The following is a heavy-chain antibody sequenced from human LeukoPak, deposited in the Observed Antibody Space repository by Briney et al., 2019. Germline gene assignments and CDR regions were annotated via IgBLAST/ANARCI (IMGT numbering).Heavy chain of an antibody. D-gene: IGHD3-10*01. Sequence: GESLKISCKGSGNSFTNNWIGWVRQMPGKGLEWMGNIFPGDYDTRYSPSFEGQVTISVDKSINTAYLQWSSLRASDTAMYYCARLGTYWSNYYFEYWGQGTLVTVSS. CDR1: GNSFTNNW. J-gene: IGHJ4*02. CDR3: ARLGTYWSNYYFEY. V-gene: IGHV5-51*01. CDR2: IFPGDYDT.